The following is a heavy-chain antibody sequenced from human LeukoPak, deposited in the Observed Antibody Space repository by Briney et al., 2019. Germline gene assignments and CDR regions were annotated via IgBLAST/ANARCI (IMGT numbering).Heavy chain of an antibody. CDR3: ARMNDYDI. V-gene: IGHV4-4*08. J-gene: IGHJ3*02. Sequence: SETLSITCTVSGCSITGYHWSWIRQPPGKGLGWIGYVYSSGSTEYKPSPKSRATISADTSKNQFSLKLTSVTAADTAIYYCARMNDYDIWVQGTMVTVSS. CDR2: VYSSGST. CDR1: GCSITGYH.